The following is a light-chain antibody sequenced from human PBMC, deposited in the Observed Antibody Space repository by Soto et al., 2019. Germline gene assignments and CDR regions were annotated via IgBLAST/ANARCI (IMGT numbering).Light chain of an antibody. CDR1: QSVNSY. CDR3: QQRSSWPLS. CDR2: DAF. Sequence: EIVLTQSPATLSLSPGERATLSCRASQSVNSYLDWYQQKPGQTPMLLIYDAFNRATGIPARFSGSGSGTDFSLTIGSQETEDQAVYYCQQRSSWPLSVRGGIKVEIK. V-gene: IGKV3-11*01. J-gene: IGKJ4*01.